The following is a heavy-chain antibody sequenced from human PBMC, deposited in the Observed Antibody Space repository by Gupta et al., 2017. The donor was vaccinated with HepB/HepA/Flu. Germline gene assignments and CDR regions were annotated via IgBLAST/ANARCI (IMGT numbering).Heavy chain of an antibody. Sequence: EVQLVESGGGLVQPGGSLRLSGAASGFTFSSYSMNWVSQAPGKGLEWVSYISSISSTIYYADSVKGRFTISRDNAKNSLYLQMNSLRDEDTAVYYCARDQGSGSYLGARWFDPWGQGTLVTVSS. CDR1: GFTFSSYS. J-gene: IGHJ5*02. D-gene: IGHD1-26*01. CDR2: ISSISSTI. V-gene: IGHV3-48*02. CDR3: ARDQGSGSYLGARWFDP.